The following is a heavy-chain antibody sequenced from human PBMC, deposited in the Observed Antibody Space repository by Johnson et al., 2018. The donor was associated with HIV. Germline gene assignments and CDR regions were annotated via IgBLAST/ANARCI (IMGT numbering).Heavy chain of an antibody. D-gene: IGHD3-16*01. CDR2: IWYDGSNK. V-gene: IGHV3-33*01. CDR1: GFTFSSYG. CDR3: VGGWDAFDI. Sequence: VQLVESGGGVVQPGRSLRLSCAASGFTFSSYGMHWVRQAPGKGLEWVAVIWYDGSNKYYADSVKGRFTISRDNSKNTLYLQMNSLRAEDTAVYYCVGGWDAFDIWGQGTMVTVSS. J-gene: IGHJ3*02.